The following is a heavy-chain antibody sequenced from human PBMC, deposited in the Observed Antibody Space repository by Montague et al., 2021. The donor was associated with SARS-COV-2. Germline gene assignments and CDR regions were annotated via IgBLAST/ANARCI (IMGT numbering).Heavy chain of an antibody. CDR1: GGSISSYY. V-gene: IGHV4-59*01. D-gene: IGHD6-13*01. Sequence: SETLSLTCTVSGGSISSYYWSWIRQPPGKGLEWIGYIYYSGSTNYNPSLKSRVTISVDTSKNQFSLKLSSVTAADTAVYYCASDTEGYISSWYHDYWGQGTLVTVSS. CDR3: ASDTEGYISSWYHDY. J-gene: IGHJ4*02. CDR2: IYYSGST.